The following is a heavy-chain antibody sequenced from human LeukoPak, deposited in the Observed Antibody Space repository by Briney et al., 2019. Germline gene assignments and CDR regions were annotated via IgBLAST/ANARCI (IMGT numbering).Heavy chain of an antibody. CDR1: GGTFSRYA. J-gene: IGHJ4*02. Sequence: ASVKVSCKASGGTFSRYAISWVRQAPGQVLEWMGGIIPIFGTANYAQKFQGRVTITADESTSTAYMEVSSLRSEDTAVYYCARAYSGYDFFDYWGQGILVTVSS. V-gene: IGHV1-69*01. D-gene: IGHD5-12*01. CDR2: IIPIFGTA. CDR3: ARAYSGYDFFDY.